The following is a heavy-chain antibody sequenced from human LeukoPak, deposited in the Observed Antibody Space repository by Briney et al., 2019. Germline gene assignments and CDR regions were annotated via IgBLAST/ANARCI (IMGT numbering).Heavy chain of an antibody. CDR2: RNPNSGNT. J-gene: IGHJ5*02. CDR3: ARGRGSGHKENWFDP. D-gene: IGHD6-19*01. V-gene: IGHV1-8*01. Sequence: ASVKVSCKASGYTFTTYDINWVRQATGQGLEWMGWRNPNSGNTGYAQKFQGRGTMTRNTSITTAYMELSSLRSEDTAVYYCARGRGSGHKENWFDPWGQGTLVTVSS. CDR1: GYTFTTYD.